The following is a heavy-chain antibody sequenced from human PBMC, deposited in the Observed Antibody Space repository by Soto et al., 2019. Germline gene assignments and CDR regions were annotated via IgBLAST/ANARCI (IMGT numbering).Heavy chain of an antibody. CDR3: AKGTRYCDNGVCVVLDY. CDR1: GFTFSDYA. V-gene: IGHV3-23*01. CDR2: IRGSGSST. Sequence: EVQVLDSGGGLVQPGGSLRLSCAASGFTFSDYAMNWVRQSPGKGLEWVSAIRGSGSSTYYTDSVKGRVTISRDNSQNRLYLQMDRLGAADTAVYYCAKGTRYCDNGVCVVLDYWGPGTLVTVSS. J-gene: IGHJ4*02. D-gene: IGHD2-8*01.